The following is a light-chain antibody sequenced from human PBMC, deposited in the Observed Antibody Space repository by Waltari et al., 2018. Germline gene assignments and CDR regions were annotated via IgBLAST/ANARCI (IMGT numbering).Light chain of an antibody. J-gene: IGKJ2*01. CDR1: QTVSST. CDR3: QQCNNWPYT. V-gene: IGKV3-15*01. Sequence: EIVMTQSPATLSVSPGERAILSCRASQTVSSTLAWYQQKPGQAPRLLIYGASTRATGIPARFSGSGSGTDFTRTISSLQSEDFAVYYCQQCNNWPYTFGQGTRLEIK. CDR2: GAS.